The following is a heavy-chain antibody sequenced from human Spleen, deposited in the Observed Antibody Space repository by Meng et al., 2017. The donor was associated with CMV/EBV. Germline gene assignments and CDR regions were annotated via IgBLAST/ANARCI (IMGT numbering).Heavy chain of an antibody. CDR1: GGFISIYY. CDR3: ARDYPSMIGFWRRMNWFDP. CDR2: IYTSGST. J-gene: IGHJ5*02. V-gene: IGHV4-4*07. Sequence: VQVREYGPVLEKCAATLSLTCTVSGGFISIYYWCWIRQPAGKGLEWIGRIYTSGSTNYNPSLKSRVTMSVDTSKNQFSLKLSSVTAADTAVYYCARDYPSMIGFWRRMNWFDPWGQGTLVTVSS. D-gene: IGHD3-22*01.